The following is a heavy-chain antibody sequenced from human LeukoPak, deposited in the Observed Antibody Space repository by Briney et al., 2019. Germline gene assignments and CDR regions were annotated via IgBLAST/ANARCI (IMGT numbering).Heavy chain of an antibody. Sequence: TGGSLRLSCAASGFTFSSYWMSWVRQAPGKGLEWVANIKQDGSEKYYVDSVKGRFTIPRDNAKNSLYLQMNSLRAEDTAVYYWSRVRPVVVISHDAFYIWGQGTMVTVSS. CDR3: SRVRPVVVISHDAFYI. J-gene: IGHJ3*02. CDR2: IKQDGSEK. V-gene: IGHV3-7*01. D-gene: IGHD3-22*01. CDR1: GFTFSSYW.